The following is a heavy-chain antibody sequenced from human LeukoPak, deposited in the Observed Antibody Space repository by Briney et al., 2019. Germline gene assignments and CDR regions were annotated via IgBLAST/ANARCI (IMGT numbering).Heavy chain of an antibody. CDR1: GGSISSYY. J-gene: IGHJ3*02. D-gene: IGHD4-11*01. V-gene: IGHV4-59*01. CDR2: IYYSGST. CDR3: ARDNDYSNAGSAFDI. Sequence: PSETLSLTCTVSGGSISSYYWSWIRQPPGKGLEWIGYIYYSGSTNYNPSLKSRVTISVDTSKNQFSLKPSSVTAADTAVYYCARDNDYSNAGSAFDIWGQGTMVTVSS.